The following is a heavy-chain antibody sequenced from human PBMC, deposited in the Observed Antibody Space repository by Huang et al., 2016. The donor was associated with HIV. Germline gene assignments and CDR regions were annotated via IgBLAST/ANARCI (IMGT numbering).Heavy chain of an antibody. J-gene: IGHJ4*02. CDR1: GGPFRSYS. V-gene: IGHV1-69*13. CDR2: IRPGFESP. CDR3: ARGSLEYSVSSSLDY. D-gene: IGHD4-4*01. Sequence: QVQLLQSGAEVKKPGSSVTVSCKASGGPFRSYSIAWVRQAPGQGLEWMASIRPGFESPKYAQKLQGRVRVTADESTSTVYMELRDLRPDDTAVYFCARGSLEYSVSSSLDYWGQGTHVTVSS.